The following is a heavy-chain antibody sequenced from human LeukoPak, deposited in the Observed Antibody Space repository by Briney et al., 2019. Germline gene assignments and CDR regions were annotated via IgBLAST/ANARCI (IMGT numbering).Heavy chain of an antibody. V-gene: IGHV3-74*01. Sequence: TGGSLRLSCAASGFTFSSYWMHWVRQPPGKGLVWVSRINGDGSDTSYADSVKGRFTVSRDNAENSVYLQMNSVRAEDTAVYYCARDPIYSDHSGYYFDYWGQGTLVIVSS. D-gene: IGHD3-22*01. CDR1: GFTFSSYW. J-gene: IGHJ4*02. CDR3: ARDPIYSDHSGYYFDY. CDR2: INGDGSDT.